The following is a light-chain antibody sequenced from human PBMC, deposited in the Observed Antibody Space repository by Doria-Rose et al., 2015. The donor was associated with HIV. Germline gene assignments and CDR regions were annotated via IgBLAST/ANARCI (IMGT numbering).Light chain of an antibody. V-gene: IGKV1-5*03. CDR1: QSISSW. J-gene: IGKJ1*01. Sequence: SQSISSWLAWYQPEPGKAPKLLIYKASTLESGVPSRFSGSGSGTSFTLTITSLQPDDFATYYCQQYNSYPWTFGQGTKVESK. CDR3: QQYNSYPWT. CDR2: KAS.